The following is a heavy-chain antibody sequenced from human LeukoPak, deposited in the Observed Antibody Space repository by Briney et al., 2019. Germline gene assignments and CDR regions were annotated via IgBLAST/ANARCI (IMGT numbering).Heavy chain of an antibody. CDR3: ARDRGFKILDY. CDR2: IYYSGST. CDR1: GGSIIGYY. D-gene: IGHD3-10*01. Sequence: SETLSLTCTVSGGSIIGYYWSWIRQPPGKGLEWIGYIYYSGSTNYNPSLKSRGTISVDTSKNQFSLKLSSVTAADTAVYYCARDRGFKILDYWGQGTLVTVSS. V-gene: IGHV4-59*01. J-gene: IGHJ4*02.